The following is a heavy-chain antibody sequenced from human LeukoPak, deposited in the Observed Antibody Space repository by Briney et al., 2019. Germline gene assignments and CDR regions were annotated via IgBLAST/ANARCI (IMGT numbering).Heavy chain of an antibody. D-gene: IGHD3-3*01. J-gene: IGHJ4*02. CDR1: GYTFSSYT. Sequence: ASVKVSCKASGYTFSSYTMNWVRQAPGQGLEWMGWMNPNSGNTGYAQKFQGRVTITRNTSISTAYMELSSLRSEDTAVYYCARGNFWSGLWAYDYWGQGTLVTVSS. CDR3: ARGNFWSGLWAYDY. CDR2: MNPNSGNT. V-gene: IGHV1-8*01.